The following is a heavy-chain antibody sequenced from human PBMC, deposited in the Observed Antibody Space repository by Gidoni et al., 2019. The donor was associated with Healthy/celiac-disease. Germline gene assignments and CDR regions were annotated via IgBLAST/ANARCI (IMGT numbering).Heavy chain of an antibody. CDR2: IYNSGST. Sequence: QLHLQESGPGLLKPSETLSLTCPFPGGPISISSYYWGGIRQPPGKVLEGIGSIYNSGSTYYNPSLKNRVTISVDTSKNQFSLKLSSVTAADTAVYYCARTLVDIVATIPGNWFDPWGQGTLVTVSS. CDR3: ARTLVDIVATIPGNWFDP. J-gene: IGHJ5*02. CDR1: GGPISISSYY. D-gene: IGHD5-12*01. V-gene: IGHV4-39*01.